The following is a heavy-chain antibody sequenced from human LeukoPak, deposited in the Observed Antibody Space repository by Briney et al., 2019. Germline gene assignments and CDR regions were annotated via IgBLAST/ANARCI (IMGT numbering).Heavy chain of an antibody. Sequence: PGGSLRLSCAASGFTFSSYWMHWVRQAPGKGLVWVSRINSDGSSTSYADSVKGRFTISRDNAKNTLYLQMNRLRAEDTAVYYCARERRSFDWLYRDYWGQGTLVTVSS. D-gene: IGHD3-9*01. CDR3: ARERRSFDWLYRDY. V-gene: IGHV3-74*01. J-gene: IGHJ4*02. CDR1: GFTFSSYW. CDR2: INSDGSST.